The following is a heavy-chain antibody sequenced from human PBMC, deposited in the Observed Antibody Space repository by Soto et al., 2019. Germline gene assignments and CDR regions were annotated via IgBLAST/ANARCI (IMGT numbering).Heavy chain of an antibody. CDR1: GGTFSSYA. D-gene: IGHD6-19*01. CDR3: ARGRVAVAGTGYYYYGMDV. CDR2: IIPIFGTA. J-gene: IGHJ6*02. V-gene: IGHV1-69*01. Sequence: QVQLVQSGAEVKKPGSSVKVSCKASGGTFSSYAISWVRQAPGQGLEWMGGIIPIFGTANYAQKFQGRVTITTDESTSTAYMELSSLRSEDTAVYYWARGRVAVAGTGYYYYGMDVWGQGTTVTVSS.